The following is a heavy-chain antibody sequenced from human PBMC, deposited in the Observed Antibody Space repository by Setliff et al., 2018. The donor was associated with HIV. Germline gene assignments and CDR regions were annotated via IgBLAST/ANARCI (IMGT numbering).Heavy chain of an antibody. V-gene: IGHV1-2*02. CDR3: ATGIPSDLDY. Sequence: ASVKVSCKTSGYRFIGHYLHWVRLAPGQGPEWVGWINPETGDPNYAQKFRGRVLMTRDTSITTAFLHVAKLTPDDTAIYYCATGIPSDLDYWGQGTLVTSPQ. D-gene: IGHD2-21*01. J-gene: IGHJ4*01. CDR2: INPETGDP. CDR1: GYRFIGHY.